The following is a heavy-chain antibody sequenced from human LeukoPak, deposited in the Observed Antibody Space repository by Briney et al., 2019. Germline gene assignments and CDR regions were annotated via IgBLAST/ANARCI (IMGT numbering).Heavy chain of an antibody. CDR1: GYTFTGYY. D-gene: IGHD6-13*01. Sequence: GASVKGSCKASGYTFTGYYMHWVRQAPGQGLEWMGWINPNSGGTNYAQKFQGRVTMTRETSISTAYMELSRLRSDDTAVYYCARAFPRIAVAGTSLWFDPWGQGTLVTVSS. CDR3: ARAFPRIAVAGTSLWFDP. V-gene: IGHV1-2*02. CDR2: INPNSGGT. J-gene: IGHJ5*02.